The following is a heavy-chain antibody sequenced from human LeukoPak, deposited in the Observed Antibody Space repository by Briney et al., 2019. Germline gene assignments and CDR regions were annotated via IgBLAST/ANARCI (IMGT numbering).Heavy chain of an antibody. D-gene: IGHD3-3*01. CDR3: ARGSHYDFWSGYEGEDNWFDP. V-gene: IGHV1-69*05. Sequence: SVKVSCKASGGTFSSYAISWVRQAPGQGLEWMGGIIPIFGTANYTQKFQGRVTITTDESTSTAYMELSSLRSEDTAVYYCARGSHYDFWSGYEGEDNWFDPWGQGTLVTVSS. J-gene: IGHJ5*02. CDR1: GGTFSSYA. CDR2: IIPIFGTA.